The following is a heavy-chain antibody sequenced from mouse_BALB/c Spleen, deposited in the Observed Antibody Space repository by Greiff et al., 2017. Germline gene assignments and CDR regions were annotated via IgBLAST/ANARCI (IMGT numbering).Heavy chain of an antibody. D-gene: IGHD1-1*01. V-gene: IGHV1S81*02. CDR2: INPSNGRT. CDR1: GYTFTSYW. Sequence: VQLQQPGAELVKPGASVKLSCKASGYTFTSYWMHWVKQRPGQGLEWIGEINPSNGRTNYNEKFKSKATLTVDKSSSTAYMQLSSLTSEDSAVYYCARGGTAVVARYWYFDVWGAGTTVTVSS. J-gene: IGHJ1*01. CDR3: ARGGTAVVARYWYFDV.